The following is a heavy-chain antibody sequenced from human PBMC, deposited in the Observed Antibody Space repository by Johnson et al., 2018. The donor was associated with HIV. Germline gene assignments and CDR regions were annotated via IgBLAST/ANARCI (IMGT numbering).Heavy chain of an antibody. Sequence: QVQLVESGGGLVKPGGSLRLSCAASGFTFSDYYMSWIRQAPGKGLEWVSYISSSGSTIYYADSVKGRFTISRDNSKNTLYPQMNSLRAEDTAVYYCAKDLFYGAGSWGAFDIWGQGTMVTVSS. J-gene: IGHJ3*02. V-gene: IGHV3-11*04. CDR1: GFTFSDYY. CDR3: AKDLFYGAGSWGAFDI. CDR2: ISSSGSTI. D-gene: IGHD3-10*01.